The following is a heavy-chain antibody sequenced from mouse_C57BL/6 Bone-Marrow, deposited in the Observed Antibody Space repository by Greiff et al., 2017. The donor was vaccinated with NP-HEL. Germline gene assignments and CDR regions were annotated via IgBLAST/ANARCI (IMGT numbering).Heavy chain of an antibody. Sequence: QVQLQQPGAELVQPGASVRMSCAASGYTFTSYWITWVQQRPGQGLEWIGVIYPGSGSTNYNEKFKGKGTLTVDTSSSTAYMQLSSLTAEDSAVYYCARGITTEGGYFDVWGTGTTVTVSS. D-gene: IGHD1-1*01. J-gene: IGHJ1*03. CDR3: ARGITTEGGYFDV. CDR1: GYTFTSYW. CDR2: IYPGSGST. V-gene: IGHV1-55*01.